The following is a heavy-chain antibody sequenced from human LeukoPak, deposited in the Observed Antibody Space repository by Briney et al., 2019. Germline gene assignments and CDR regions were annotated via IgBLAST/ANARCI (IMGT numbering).Heavy chain of an antibody. V-gene: IGHV3-21*01. J-gene: IGHJ4*02. CDR1: GFTFSAYT. CDR3: ARDDPRWGTSGDY. D-gene: IGHD3-16*01. CDR2: ISSSSTYI. Sequence: TGGSQSLLCVASGFTFSAYTVNWVRQAPGKGLEWVSFISSSSTYIYYADSLKGRITISRDNAKNSLYLQMNSLRAEDTAVYYCARDDPRWGTSGDYWGQKTGLSVSS.